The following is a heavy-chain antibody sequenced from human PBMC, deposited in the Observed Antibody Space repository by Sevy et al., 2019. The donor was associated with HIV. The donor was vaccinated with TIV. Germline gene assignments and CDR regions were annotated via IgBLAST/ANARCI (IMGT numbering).Heavy chain of an antibody. CDR1: GGSINSDH. CDR3: ARRNDFAI. CDR2: VYYTGGT. V-gene: IGHV4-59*08. Sequence: SETLSLTCTVSGGSINSDHWNWIRQPPGKGLEWIGYVYYTGGTNYNPSLKNRVTISVDRTKNQFSLKLTSLTAADPAVYYCARRNDFAIWGQGTMVTVSS. J-gene: IGHJ3*02.